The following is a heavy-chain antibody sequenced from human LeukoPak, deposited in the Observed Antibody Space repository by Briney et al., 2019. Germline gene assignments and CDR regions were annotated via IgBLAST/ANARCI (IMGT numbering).Heavy chain of an antibody. D-gene: IGHD2-15*01. Sequence: PGGSLRLSCAASGLTFSSYAMSWVRQAPGKGLEWVSAISGSGGSTYYADSVKGRFTVSRDNSKNTLYLQMNSLRAEDTAVYYCAKMIVVVVAATFLDYWGQGTLVTVPS. CDR3: AKMIVVVVAATFLDY. CDR2: ISGSGGST. CDR1: GLTFSSYA. J-gene: IGHJ4*02. V-gene: IGHV3-23*01.